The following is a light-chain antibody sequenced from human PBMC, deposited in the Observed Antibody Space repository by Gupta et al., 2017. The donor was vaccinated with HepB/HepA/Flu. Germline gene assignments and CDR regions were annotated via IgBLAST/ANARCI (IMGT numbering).Light chain of an antibody. CDR3: QKSNYFPLT. J-gene: IGKJ4*01. V-gene: IGKV1-33*01. Sequence: DNQMTQSPSSLSASVGDRVTITCQASQDINIFLNWYQQKPGKAPSLLIYDASALEEGVPSRFSGSGSGTHFTFTISSLQPEDVATYYCQKSNYFPLTFGGGTKVEIK. CDR1: QDINIF. CDR2: DAS.